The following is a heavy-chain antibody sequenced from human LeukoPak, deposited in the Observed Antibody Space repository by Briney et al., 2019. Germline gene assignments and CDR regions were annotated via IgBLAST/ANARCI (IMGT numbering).Heavy chain of an antibody. J-gene: IGHJ4*02. CDR1: GFIFSTYG. D-gene: IGHD4-17*01. CDR2: IWYDGSNK. CDR3: ARDLEYGDYIPFDY. Sequence: PGGSLRLSCAASGFIFSTYGMHWVRQAPGKGLEWVALIWYDGSNKFYADSVKGRFTISRDNSKNTLYLQMNSLRAEDTAVYYCARDLEYGDYIPFDYWGQGTLVTVSS. V-gene: IGHV3-30*02.